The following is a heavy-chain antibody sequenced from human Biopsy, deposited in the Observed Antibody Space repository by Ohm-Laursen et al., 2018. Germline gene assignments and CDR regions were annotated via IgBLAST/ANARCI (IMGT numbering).Heavy chain of an antibody. J-gene: IGHJ5*02. V-gene: IGHV4-59*08. D-gene: IGHD2-2*01. CDR2: IYYSGTT. CDR1: GGSISSYY. Sequence: GTLSLTCTVSGGSISSYYWNWIRQPPGKGLEWIGYIYYSGTTDYSPSLKSRVTISIDKSKNQFSLTLTSVTVADTAIYYCARRPYTRDNWFDPWGQGTLVTVSS. CDR3: ARRPYTRDNWFDP.